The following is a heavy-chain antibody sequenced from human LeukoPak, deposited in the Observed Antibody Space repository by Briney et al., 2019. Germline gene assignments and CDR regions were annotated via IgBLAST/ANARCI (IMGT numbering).Heavy chain of an antibody. CDR1: GFTFDDYP. D-gene: IGHD5-12*01. J-gene: IGHJ4*02. CDR2: ISGDGDST. CDR3: AKDKRYSGYDPFDY. Sequence: GGSLRLSCAASGFTFDDYPMHWLRRAPGKGREWVSLISGDGDSTYYADSVKGRFTISRDNSKNSLYLQMNSQRTEHTALYYCAKDKRYSGYDPFDYWGQGTLVTVSS. V-gene: IGHV3-43*02.